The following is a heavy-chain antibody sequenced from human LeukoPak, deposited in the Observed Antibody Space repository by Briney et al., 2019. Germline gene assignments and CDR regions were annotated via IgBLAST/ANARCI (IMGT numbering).Heavy chain of an antibody. D-gene: IGHD6-6*01. CDR2: INAYNGNT. CDR1: GYTFTNYG. V-gene: IGHV1-18*01. Sequence: ASVKVSCKASGYTFTNYGISWVRQAPGQGLEWMAWINAYNGNTNYPQNLQGRVTVTTDTSTSTAYMELKSLKSDDTAVYYCASNARSSSSSYAFDIWGQGTMVTVSS. CDR3: ASNARSSSSSYAFDI. J-gene: IGHJ3*02.